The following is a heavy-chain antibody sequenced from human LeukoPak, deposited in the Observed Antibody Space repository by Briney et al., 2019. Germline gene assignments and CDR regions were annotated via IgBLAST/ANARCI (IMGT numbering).Heavy chain of an antibody. Sequence: ASVKVSCKASGGTFSSYAITWVRQAPGQGLEWMGGIIPLFDTANYAQKFQGRVTITADESTSTAYMELSSLRSEDTAVYYCARGKVRDPSFYYYYMDVWGKGATVTISS. CDR3: ARGKVRDPSFYYYYMDV. CDR1: GGTFSSYA. J-gene: IGHJ6*03. V-gene: IGHV1-69*13. CDR2: IIPLFDTA. D-gene: IGHD3-10*01.